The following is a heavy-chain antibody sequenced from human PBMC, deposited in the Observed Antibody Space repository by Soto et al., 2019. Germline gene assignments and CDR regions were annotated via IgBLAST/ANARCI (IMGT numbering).Heavy chain of an antibody. CDR3: AKALSGSYSDLDY. CDR2: ISGSGGST. D-gene: IGHD1-26*01. V-gene: IGHV3-23*01. CDR1: GFTSSSYA. J-gene: IGHJ4*02. Sequence: PRLSCAASGFTSSSYAMSWVRQAPGKGLEWVSGISGSGGSTHYADSVKGRFTISRDNSKNTLYLQMNSLRVEDTAVYYCAKALSGSYSDLDYWGQGTLVTVSS.